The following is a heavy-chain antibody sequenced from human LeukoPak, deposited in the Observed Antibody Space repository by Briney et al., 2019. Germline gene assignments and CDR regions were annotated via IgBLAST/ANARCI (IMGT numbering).Heavy chain of an antibody. Sequence: ASVKVSCKASGYTFTSYGISWVRQAPGQGLEWMGWISAYNGNTNYAQKLQGRVTMTTDTSTSTAYMELRSLRSDDTAVYYCASRFGGCSSTSCSPGAFDIWGQGTMVTVSS. V-gene: IGHV1-18*01. D-gene: IGHD2-2*01. CDR1: GYTFTSYG. CDR2: ISAYNGNT. J-gene: IGHJ3*02. CDR3: ASRFGGCSSTSCSPGAFDI.